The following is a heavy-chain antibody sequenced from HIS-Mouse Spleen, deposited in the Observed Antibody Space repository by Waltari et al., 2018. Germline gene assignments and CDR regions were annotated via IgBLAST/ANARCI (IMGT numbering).Heavy chain of an antibody. CDR1: GYTFTGYY. CDR2: INPNIGGT. Sequence: QVQLVQSGAEVKKPGASVKVSCKASGYTFTGYYMHWVRQAPGQGLEWMGWINPNIGGTNYAQKLQGRVTMTRDTSISTAYMELSRLRSDDTAVYYCAREPLRDGYNSYYYYGMDVWGQGTTVTVSS. CDR3: AREPLRDGYNSYYYYGMDV. V-gene: IGHV1-2*02. D-gene: IGHD5-12*01. J-gene: IGHJ6*02.